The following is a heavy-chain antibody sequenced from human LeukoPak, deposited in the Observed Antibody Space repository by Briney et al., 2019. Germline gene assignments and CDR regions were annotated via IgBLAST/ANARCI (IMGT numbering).Heavy chain of an antibody. CDR2: IYYSGST. J-gene: IGHJ4*02. Sequence: SETLSLTCTVSGGSLSSSDYYWGWIRQPPGKGLEWIGTIYYSGSTYYNPSLKSRASISVDTSKNQFSLKLSSVTAADRAVYYCARHRASSRGGSGYSQGQFDYWGQGTLVTVSS. CDR3: ARHRASSRGGSGYSQGQFDY. V-gene: IGHV4-39*01. D-gene: IGHD3-22*01. CDR1: GGSLSSSDYY.